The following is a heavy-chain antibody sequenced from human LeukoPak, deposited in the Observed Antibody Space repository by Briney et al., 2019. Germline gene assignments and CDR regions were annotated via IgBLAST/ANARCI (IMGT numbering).Heavy chain of an antibody. J-gene: IGHJ4*02. D-gene: IGHD3-22*01. CDR2: ISSNGGDT. CDR3: VKKGPFTMIEGFDY. V-gene: IGHV3-64D*06. CDR1: GFTFSDPA. Sequence: GGSLRLSCSASGFTFSDPAMHWVRQAPGKGLEYVSAISSNGGDTFYADSVKGRFTISRDNSKNTLYLQMSSLRAEDTAVYYCVKKGPFTMIEGFDYWGQGTLVTVSS.